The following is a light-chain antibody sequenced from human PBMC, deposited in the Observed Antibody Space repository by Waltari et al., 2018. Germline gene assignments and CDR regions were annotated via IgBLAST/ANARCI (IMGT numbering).Light chain of an antibody. V-gene: IGLV2-11*01. CDR2: DVS. Sequence: QSALTQPRSVSGSPGQSVTISCTGTSSDVGGYNYVSWYQQHPSKAPKLTVYDVSKRPSGVPDRFSGSKSGNTASLTISGLQAEDEADYYCCSYAGSYPYVFGTGTKVTVL. J-gene: IGLJ1*01. CDR1: SSDVGGYNY. CDR3: CSYAGSYPYV.